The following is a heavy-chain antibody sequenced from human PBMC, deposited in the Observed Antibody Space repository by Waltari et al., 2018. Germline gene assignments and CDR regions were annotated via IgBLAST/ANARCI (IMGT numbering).Heavy chain of an antibody. CDR2: ILSGGST. V-gene: IGHV3-53*02. CDR1: GFTVSSNY. CDR3: ARDARGDPLGY. Sequence: EVQLVETGGGLIQPGGSLRLSCAASGFTVSSNYMSWVSQAPGKGLEWVAVILSGGSTYDAASVNGRFTISRDNSKNTLYLQMNSRRAEDTAVYYCARDARGDPLGYWGQGTLVTVSS. J-gene: IGHJ4*02.